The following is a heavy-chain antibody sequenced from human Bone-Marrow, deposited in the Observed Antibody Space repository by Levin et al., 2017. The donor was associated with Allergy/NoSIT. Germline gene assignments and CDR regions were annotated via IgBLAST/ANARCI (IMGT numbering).Heavy chain of an antibody. V-gene: IGHV4-31*03. J-gene: IGHJ5*02. Sequence: SETLSLTCTVSGGSISSGGYYWSWIRQHPGKGLEWIGYIYYSGSTYYNPSLKSRVTISVDTSKNQFSLKLSSVTAADTAVYYCARGLSDYYGSGSYWRWFDPWGQGTLVTVSS. CDR2: IYYSGST. CDR3: ARGLSDYYGSGSYWRWFDP. CDR1: GGSISSGGYY. D-gene: IGHD3-10*01.